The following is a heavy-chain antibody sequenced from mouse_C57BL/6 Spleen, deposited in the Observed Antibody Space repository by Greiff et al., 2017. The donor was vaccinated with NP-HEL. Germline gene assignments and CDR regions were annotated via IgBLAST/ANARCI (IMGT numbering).Heavy chain of an antibody. V-gene: IGHV1-81*01. CDR3: ARGSSTVVAPYAMDY. D-gene: IGHD1-1*01. CDR2: IYPRSGNT. J-gene: IGHJ4*01. CDR1: GYTFTSYG. Sequence: QVQLQHSGAELARPGASVKLSCKASGYTFTSYGISWVKQRTGQGLEWIGEIYPRSGNTYYNEKFKGKATLTADKSSSTAYMELRSLTSEDSAVYFCARGSSTVVAPYAMDYWGQGTSVTVSS.